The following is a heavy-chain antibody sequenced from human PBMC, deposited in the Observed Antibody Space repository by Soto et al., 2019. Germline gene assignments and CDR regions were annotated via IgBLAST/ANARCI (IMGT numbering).Heavy chain of an antibody. CDR1: GGSISRYY. Sequence: QVQLQESGPGLVKPSETLSLTCTVSGGSISRYYWSWIRQTPGKGLECIGYIYYTGTTYYNPSLKSRVTISLDTSKNQFSLKVNSVTAADTAVYYCAREIHQYDVFDVWGQGTMVTVSS. CDR3: AREIHQYDVFDV. CDR2: IYYTGTT. V-gene: IGHV4-59*01. J-gene: IGHJ3*01.